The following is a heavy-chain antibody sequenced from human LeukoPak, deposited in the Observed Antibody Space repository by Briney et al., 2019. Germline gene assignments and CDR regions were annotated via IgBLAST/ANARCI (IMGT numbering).Heavy chain of an antibody. CDR1: GYSISSGYY. CDR2: IYHSGST. D-gene: IGHD4-17*01. CDR3: ARLGGRWLLYYFDY. J-gene: IGHJ4*02. V-gene: IGHV4-38-2*02. Sequence: PSETLSLTCTVSGYSISSGYYWGWIRQPPGKGLEWIGSIYHSGSTYYNPSLKSRVTISVDTSKNQFSLKLSSVTAADTAVYYCARLGGRWLLYYFDYWGQGTLVTVSS.